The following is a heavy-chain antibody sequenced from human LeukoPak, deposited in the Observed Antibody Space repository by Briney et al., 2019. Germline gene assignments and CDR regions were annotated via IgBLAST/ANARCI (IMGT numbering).Heavy chain of an antibody. V-gene: IGHV3-30*04. CDR3: TTYYLLVRTFDY. Sequence: GGSLRLSCAASGLTFSSYAMHWVRQAPGKGLEWVAVISYDGSNKYYADSVKGRFTISRDNSKNTLYLQMNSLRAEDTAVYYCTTYYLLVRTFDYWGQGTLVTVSS. CDR1: GLTFSSYA. J-gene: IGHJ4*02. D-gene: IGHD3-10*01. CDR2: ISYDGSNK.